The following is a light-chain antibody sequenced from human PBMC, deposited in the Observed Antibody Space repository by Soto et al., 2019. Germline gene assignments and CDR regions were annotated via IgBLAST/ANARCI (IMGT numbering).Light chain of an antibody. CDR1: SSNFGAGYD. V-gene: IGLV1-40*01. Sequence: QSALTQPPSVSGAPGQRVTISCTGSSSNFGAGYDVHWYQQLPGTAPKLLIYGNSNRPSGVPDRFSGSKSGTSASLAITGHQAEDESDYYCQSYDSSHMVFGGGTKLTVL. CDR3: QSYDSSHMV. CDR2: GNS. J-gene: IGLJ2*01.